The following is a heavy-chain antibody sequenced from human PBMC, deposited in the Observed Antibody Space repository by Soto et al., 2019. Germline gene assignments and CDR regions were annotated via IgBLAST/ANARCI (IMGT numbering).Heavy chain of an antibody. Sequence: EVQLLESGGDLVQPGGSLRLSCAASAFTFSNYAMNWVRQAPGKGLEWVSGVSGSGGRTNYADSVKGRFTISRDNSKNTRYLQMNSLRAEDTAVYYWATRARDGYNSPIDYWGQGPLVTVSS. V-gene: IGHV3-23*01. CDR3: ATRARDGYNSPIDY. CDR1: AFTFSNYA. J-gene: IGHJ4*02. CDR2: VSGSGGRT. D-gene: IGHD5-12*01.